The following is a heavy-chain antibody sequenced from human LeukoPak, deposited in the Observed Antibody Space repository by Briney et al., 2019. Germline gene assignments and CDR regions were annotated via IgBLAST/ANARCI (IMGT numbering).Heavy chain of an antibody. D-gene: IGHD5-24*01. CDR2: INHSGST. J-gene: IGHJ4*02. CDR3: ARLRRDGYNLADY. CDR1: GGSFSGYY. Sequence: SETLSLTCAVYGGSFSGYYWSWIRQPPGKGLEWIGEINHSGSTNYNPSLKSRVTISVDTSKNQFSLKLSSVTAADTAVYYCARLRRDGYNLADYRGQGTLVTVSS. V-gene: IGHV4-34*01.